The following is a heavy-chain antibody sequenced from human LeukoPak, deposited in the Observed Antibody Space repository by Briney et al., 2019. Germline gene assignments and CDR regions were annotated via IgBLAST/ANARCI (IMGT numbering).Heavy chain of an antibody. CDR2: ISSSSTI. D-gene: IGHD6-13*01. CDR1: GFTFSNYD. V-gene: IGHV3-69-1*02. J-gene: IGHJ4*02. CDR3: ARDIIAAADDFDY. Sequence: GGSLRLSCAASGFTFSNYDMNWVRQAPGRGLEWISYISSSSTIYYADSVKGRFTISRDNAQNSLYLQMHSLRAEDTAVYYCARDIIAAADDFDYWGQGTLVTVSS.